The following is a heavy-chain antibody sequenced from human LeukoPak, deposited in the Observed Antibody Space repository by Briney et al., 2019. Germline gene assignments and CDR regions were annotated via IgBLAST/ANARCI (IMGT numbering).Heavy chain of an antibody. Sequence: TSETLSLTCTVSGGSISGYYWSWIRQPPGKGLEWIGYIDYSGSTNYNPSLKSRVTISVDTSKKNQFSLKLSSVTAADTAVYYCARVSSSVDIVATIHYFDYWGQGTLVTVSS. CDR2: IDYSGST. D-gene: IGHD5-12*01. CDR3: ARVSSSVDIVATIHYFDY. CDR1: GGSISGYY. V-gene: IGHV4-59*08. J-gene: IGHJ4*02.